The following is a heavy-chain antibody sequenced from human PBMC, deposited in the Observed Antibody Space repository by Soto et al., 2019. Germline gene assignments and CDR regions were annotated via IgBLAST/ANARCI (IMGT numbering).Heavy chain of an antibody. CDR3: ARGTFGVVKD. D-gene: IGHD3-3*01. CDR1: GGSLRSYY. V-gene: IGHV4-59*01. Sequence: PSETPSLTCPVSGGSLRSYYLSWIRQPPGKGLEWIGYMYYSGSTNYNPSLKSRVTISIDTSRNQFSLKLSSVTAADTAVYYCARGTFGVVKDWGQGTLVTVSS. CDR2: MYYSGST. J-gene: IGHJ4*02.